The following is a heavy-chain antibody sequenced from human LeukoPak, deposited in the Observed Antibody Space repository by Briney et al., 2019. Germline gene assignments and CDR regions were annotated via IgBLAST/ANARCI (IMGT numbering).Heavy chain of an antibody. V-gene: IGHV3-11*04. D-gene: IGHD3-22*01. CDR1: GFTVRDGY. J-gene: IGHJ1*01. CDR3: ATYSSLNRREFQY. CDR2: ISNTGSVI. Sequence: GGSLRLSCAASGFTVRDGYMNWVRQAPGKGLEWVSYISNTGSVIYYADSVKGRFTISRDNAKNSLYLQMNSLRAEDTAVYYCATYSSLNRREFQYWGQGTLLTVSS.